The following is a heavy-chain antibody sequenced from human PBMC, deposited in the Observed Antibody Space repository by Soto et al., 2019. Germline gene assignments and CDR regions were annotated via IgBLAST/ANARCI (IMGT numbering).Heavy chain of an antibody. J-gene: IGHJ4*02. CDR1: GFTFSSYA. V-gene: IGHV3-30-3*01. Sequence: GGSLRLSCAASGFTFSSYAMHWVRQAPGKGLEWVAVISYDGSNKYYADSVKGRFTISRDNSKNTLYLQMNSLRAEDTAVYYCARDRYSSGGALDYWGQGTLVTVSS. D-gene: IGHD6-19*01. CDR3: ARDRYSSGGALDY. CDR2: ISYDGSNK.